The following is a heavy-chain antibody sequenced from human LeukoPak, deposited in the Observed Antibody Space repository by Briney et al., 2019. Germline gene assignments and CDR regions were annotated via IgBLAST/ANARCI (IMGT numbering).Heavy chain of an antibody. CDR2: MNPNSGNT. D-gene: IGHD3-3*01. CDR1: GYTFTSYD. V-gene: IGHV1-8*03. J-gene: IGHJ5*02. CDR3: ARGTKYYDFWSENWFDP. Sequence: ASVKVSCKASGYTFTSYDINWVRQATGQGLEWMGWMNPNSGNTGYAQKFQGRVTITRNTSISTAYMELSSLRSEDTAVYYCARGTKYYDFWSENWFDPWGQGTLVTVSS.